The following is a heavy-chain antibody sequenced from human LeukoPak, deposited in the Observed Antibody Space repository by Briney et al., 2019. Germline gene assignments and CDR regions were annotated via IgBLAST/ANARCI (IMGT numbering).Heavy chain of an antibody. J-gene: IGHJ4*02. CDR3: VADYFDY. CDR1: GFTFDDYG. V-gene: IGHV3-21*01. CDR2: ISSSSSYI. Sequence: PGGSLRLSCAASGFTFDDYGMSWVRQAPGKGLEWVSSISSSSSYIYYTDSLKGRFTISRDNAKNSLYLQMNSLRAEDTAVYYCVADYFDYWGQGTLVTVSS.